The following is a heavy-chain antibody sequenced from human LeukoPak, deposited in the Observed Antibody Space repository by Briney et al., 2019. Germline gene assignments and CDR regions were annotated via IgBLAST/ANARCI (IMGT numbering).Heavy chain of an antibody. D-gene: IGHD2-2*01. J-gene: IGHJ5*02. Sequence: PGGSLRLSCAASGFTFSSYEWNWVRQAPGKGLEWVSAISGSGGSTYYADSVKGRFTISRDNAKNSLYLQMNSLRAEDTALYYCARDLGYCSSTSCLNWFDPWGQGTLVTVSS. CDR1: GFTFSSYE. V-gene: IGHV3-48*03. CDR3: ARDLGYCSSTSCLNWFDP. CDR2: ISGSGGST.